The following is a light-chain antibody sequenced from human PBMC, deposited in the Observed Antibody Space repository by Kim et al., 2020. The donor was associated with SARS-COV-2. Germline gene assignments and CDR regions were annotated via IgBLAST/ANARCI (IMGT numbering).Light chain of an antibody. Sequence: GQSVTITCTGTSNDSGGSDYVAWYQQHPGKAPKLIIYEVKWRPSGVSDRFSGSKSAYMASLTISGLQADDEADYYCSSYAGSNNLVFGTGTKVTVL. CDR2: EVK. CDR3: SSYAGSNNLV. CDR1: SNDSGGSDY. V-gene: IGLV2-8*01. J-gene: IGLJ1*01.